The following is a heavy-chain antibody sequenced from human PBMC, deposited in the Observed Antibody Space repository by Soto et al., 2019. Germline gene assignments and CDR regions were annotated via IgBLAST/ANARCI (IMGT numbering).Heavy chain of an antibody. D-gene: IGHD3-10*01. CDR1: GFTFSDYY. CDR3: AREGSFGSGTPWNFDP. V-gene: IGHV3-11*01. Sequence: PVGSLRLSCAGSGFTFSDYYMTWIRQAPGKGLEWVSYINTLSSAIYYADSVKGRFTISRDNAKNSLYLQMNSLRAADTAVYYCAREGSFGSGTPWNFDPWGQGTLVTVSS. J-gene: IGHJ5*02. CDR2: INTLSSAI.